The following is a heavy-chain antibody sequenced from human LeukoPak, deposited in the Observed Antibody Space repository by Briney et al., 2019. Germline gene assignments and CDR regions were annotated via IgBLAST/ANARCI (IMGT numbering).Heavy chain of an antibody. J-gene: IGHJ6*03. CDR2: INPNSGGT. CDR1: GYTFTDYY. V-gene: IGHV1-2*02. CDR3: ARVLITMVRGVIISPYYYYYMDV. D-gene: IGHD3-10*01. Sequence: ASVKVSCKASGYTFTDYYMHWVRQAPGQGLEWMGWINPNSGGTNYAQKFQGRVTMTTDTSTSTAYMELRSLRSDDTAVYYCARVLITMVRGVIISPYYYYYMDVWGKGTTVTISS.